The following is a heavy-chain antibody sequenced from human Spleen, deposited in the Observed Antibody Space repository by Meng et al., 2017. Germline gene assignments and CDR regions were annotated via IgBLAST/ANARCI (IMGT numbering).Heavy chain of an antibody. CDR1: GWSISTSGYY. V-gene: IGHV4-39*07. Sequence: QPQLQESGPGLEKSSEALSLPCTFSGWSISTSGYYWGWLRQPPGKGLEWIGSIGHSGITYYTPSLKRRVTISVDTSKNQFSLKLSSVSAADTAVYYCARGFVKYAVTMVGNWFDPWGQGTLVTVSS. J-gene: IGHJ5*02. D-gene: IGHD4/OR15-4a*01. CDR3: ARGFVKYAVTMVGNWFDP. CDR2: IGHSGIT.